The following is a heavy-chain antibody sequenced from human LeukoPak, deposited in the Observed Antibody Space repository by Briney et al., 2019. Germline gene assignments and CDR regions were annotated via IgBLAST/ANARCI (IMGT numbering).Heavy chain of an antibody. D-gene: IGHD4-17*01. Sequence: SETLSLTCTVSGGSISSGSDYWCWIRQPPGKGLEWIGYIYYSGSTNYNPSLKSRVTISVDTSKNQFSLKLSSVTAADTAVYYCARDTAVTIDYWGQGTLVTVSS. CDR1: GGSISSGSDY. CDR2: IYYSGST. V-gene: IGHV4-61*01. CDR3: ARDTAVTIDY. J-gene: IGHJ4*02.